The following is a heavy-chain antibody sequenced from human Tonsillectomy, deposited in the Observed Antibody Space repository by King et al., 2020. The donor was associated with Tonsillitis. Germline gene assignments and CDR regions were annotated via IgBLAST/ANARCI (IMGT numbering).Heavy chain of an antibody. CDR2: INSDGSST. CDR1: GFTFISYW. Sequence: VQLVESGGGLVQPGGYLRLSCAASGFTFISYWMHWVRQAPGKGLVWVSRINSDGSSTSYADSGKGRFTISRDNAKNTLYLQMNSLRAEDTAVYYCARGYSSGYRVDYWGQGTLVTVSS. V-gene: IGHV3-74*01. CDR3: ARGYSSGYRVDY. J-gene: IGHJ4*02. D-gene: IGHD6-19*01.